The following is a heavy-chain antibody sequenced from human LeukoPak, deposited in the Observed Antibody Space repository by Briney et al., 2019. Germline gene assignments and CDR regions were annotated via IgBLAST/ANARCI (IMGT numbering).Heavy chain of an antibody. CDR1: GGSISSYY. D-gene: IGHD2-15*01. V-gene: IGHV4-59*01. CDR2: IHYSGST. CDR3: ARTTEGYCRGRSCYSYYYYMDV. Sequence: SETLSLTCTVSGGSISSYYWSWIRQPPGKGLEWIGYIHYSGSTHYNPSLKSRVTISVDTSKNQFSLKLSSVTAADTAVYYCARTTEGYCRGRSCYSYYYYMDVWGKGTTVTVSS. J-gene: IGHJ6*03.